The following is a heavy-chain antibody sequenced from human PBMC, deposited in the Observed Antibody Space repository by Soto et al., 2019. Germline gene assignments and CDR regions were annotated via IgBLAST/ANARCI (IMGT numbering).Heavy chain of an antibody. D-gene: IGHD2-2*01. CDR1: GFTFNNYG. CDR2: ISGSGGNT. Sequence: EVQLLESGGGLEQPGGSLRLSCAASGFTFNNYGMSWVRQAPGKGLEWVSVISGSGGNTYYADSVKGRFTISRDNSKKTLYLQMNSLRAEDTAGYYCAKFGSTYLAGGYFDDWGQGTLVTVSS. CDR3: AKFGSTYLAGGYFDD. J-gene: IGHJ4*02. V-gene: IGHV3-23*01.